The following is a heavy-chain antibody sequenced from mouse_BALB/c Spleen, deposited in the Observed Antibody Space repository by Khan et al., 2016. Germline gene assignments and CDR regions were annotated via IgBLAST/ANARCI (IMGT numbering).Heavy chain of an antibody. CDR2: ISYSGST. D-gene: IGHD2-4*01. Sequence: EVQLQESGPGLVKPSQSLSLTCTVTGYSITSDYAWNWIRQFPGNKLEWMGYISYSGSTSYNPSLKSRISITRDTSKNQFFLQLNSVTTEDAATYYCAFLYYDSWFAYWGQGTLVTVSA. CDR3: AFLYYDSWFAY. V-gene: IGHV3-2*02. CDR1: GYSITSDYA. J-gene: IGHJ3*01.